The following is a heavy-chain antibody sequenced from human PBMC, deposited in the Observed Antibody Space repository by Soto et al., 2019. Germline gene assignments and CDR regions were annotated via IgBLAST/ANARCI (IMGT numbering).Heavy chain of an antibody. CDR1: GFTFSSYG. Sequence: GGSLRLSCAASGFTFSSYGMHWVRQAPGKGLEWVAVIWYDGSNKYYADSVKGRFTISRDNSKNTLYLQMNSLRAEDTAVYYCARDLHSSGWYNWFDPWGQGTLVTVSS. CDR2: IWYDGSNK. J-gene: IGHJ5*02. V-gene: IGHV3-33*08. D-gene: IGHD6-19*01. CDR3: ARDLHSSGWYNWFDP.